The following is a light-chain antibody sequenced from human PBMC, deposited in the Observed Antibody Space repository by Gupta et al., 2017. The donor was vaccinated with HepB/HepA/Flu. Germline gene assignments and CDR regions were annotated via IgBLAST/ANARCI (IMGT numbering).Light chain of an antibody. Sequence: QSVLTQPPSASRAPGPRITITCSGGNSNIGINPVRWYQQLPGTAPKLLIYGSYQRPSGVPDRFSASKSGTSASLAISGLQAEDEADYYCAAWDDSRDVWLFGGGTNLTVL. CDR1: NSNIGINP. J-gene: IGLJ3*02. CDR3: AAWDDSRDVWL. CDR2: GSY. V-gene: IGLV1-44*01.